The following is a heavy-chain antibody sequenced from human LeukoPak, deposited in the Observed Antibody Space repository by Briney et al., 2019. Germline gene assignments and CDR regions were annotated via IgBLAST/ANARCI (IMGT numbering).Heavy chain of an antibody. J-gene: IGHJ3*01. CDR1: GYKFTNYW. CDR3: ARQQQFCSGGNCYSLNAFDL. D-gene: IGHD2-15*01. Sequence: GESLKISCKGSGYKFTNYWIGWVRQMPGKGLEWMGIIYPGDSDTRYSPSFQGQVTISADKSISTAYLQWSSLKASDTAMYYCARQQQFCSGGNCYSLNAFDLWGQGTVVTVSS. CDR2: IYPGDSDT. V-gene: IGHV5-51*01.